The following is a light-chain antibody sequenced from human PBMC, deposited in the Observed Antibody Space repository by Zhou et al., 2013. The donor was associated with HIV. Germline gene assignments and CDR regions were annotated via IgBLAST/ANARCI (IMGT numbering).Light chain of an antibody. J-gene: IGKJ4*01. Sequence: DIQMTQSPSSVSASVGDRVTLTCRASQYVYNWLAWYQQKPGKAPKLLIYDASNLETGVPSRFSGSGSGTDFTFTISSLQPEDIATYYCQQYDNLPVGGGTKVEIK. CDR3: QQYDNLP. CDR1: QYVYNW. V-gene: IGKV1-33*01. CDR2: DAS.